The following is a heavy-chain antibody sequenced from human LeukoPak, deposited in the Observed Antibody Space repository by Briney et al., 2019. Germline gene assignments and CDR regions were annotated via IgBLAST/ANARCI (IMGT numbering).Heavy chain of an antibody. Sequence: PGGSLRLSCAASGFTVSSNYMSWVRQAPGKGLEWVSVIYSGGSTYYADSVKGRFTISRDNSKNTLYLQMNSLRAEDTAVYYCARGSAYYYDSSGYEVRYFDYWGQGTLVTVPS. CDR1: GFTVSSNY. CDR3: ARGSAYYYDSSGYEVRYFDY. J-gene: IGHJ4*02. V-gene: IGHV3-53*01. D-gene: IGHD3-22*01. CDR2: IYSGGST.